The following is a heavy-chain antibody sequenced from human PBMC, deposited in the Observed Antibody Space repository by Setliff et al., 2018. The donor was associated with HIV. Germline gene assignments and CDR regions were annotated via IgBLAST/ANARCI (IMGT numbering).Heavy chain of an antibody. J-gene: IGHJ4*02. CDR2: IYYSGST. Sequence: SETLSLTCTVSGDSLSSDYYYWTWIRQHPEKGLEWIGYIYYSGSTLYNPSLRSRLSMSVDTSKNQFSLELSSVTAADTAVYYCAKVDTAIDYWGQGTLVTVSS. V-gene: IGHV4-31*03. CDR3: AKVDTAIDY. D-gene: IGHD5-18*01. CDR1: GDSLSSDYYY.